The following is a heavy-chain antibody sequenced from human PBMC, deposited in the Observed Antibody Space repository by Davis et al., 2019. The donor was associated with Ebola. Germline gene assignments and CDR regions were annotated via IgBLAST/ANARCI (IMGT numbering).Heavy chain of an antibody. J-gene: IGHJ4*02. V-gene: IGHV1-46*01. CDR1: GYTFTSYY. CDR3: ARDGLGDGYNSRPLWY. Sequence: ASVPVSCKASGYTFTSYYMHWVRQAPGQGLEWMGIINPSGGSTSYAQKFQGRVTMTRDTSTSTVYMELSSLRSEDTAVYYCARDGLGDGYNSRPLWYWGQGTLVTVSS. CDR2: INPSGGST. D-gene: IGHD5-24*01.